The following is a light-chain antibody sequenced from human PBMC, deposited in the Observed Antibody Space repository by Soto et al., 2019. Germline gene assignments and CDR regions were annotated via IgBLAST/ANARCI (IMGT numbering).Light chain of an antibody. V-gene: IGKV3-20*01. Sequence: VLTQSTDTLSLSPGERATLSCRASERVSNSYLAWYQQKFGEAPRLLLSATSKRAAGIPDRFSGSGSGTDFTLTISRVEPEDFGVYYCQQFGTSPPKTFGQGTKLEI. CDR3: QQFGTSPPKT. CDR1: ERVSNSY. J-gene: IGKJ2*01. CDR2: ATS.